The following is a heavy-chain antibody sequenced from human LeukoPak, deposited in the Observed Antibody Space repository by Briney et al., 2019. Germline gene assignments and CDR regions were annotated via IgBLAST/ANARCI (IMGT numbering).Heavy chain of an antibody. CDR1: GFTFSHAW. Sequence: PGGSLRLSCTASGFTFSHAWMTWVRQAPGKGLEWVALISYDDSGKYYADSVKGRFIISRDNSKNTLYLQMNSLRVEDTAVYYCAWGIQIWFCENWGQGALVTVSS. J-gene: IGHJ4*02. V-gene: IGHV3-30*03. CDR2: ISYDDSGK. D-gene: IGHD5-18*01. CDR3: AWGIQIWFCEN.